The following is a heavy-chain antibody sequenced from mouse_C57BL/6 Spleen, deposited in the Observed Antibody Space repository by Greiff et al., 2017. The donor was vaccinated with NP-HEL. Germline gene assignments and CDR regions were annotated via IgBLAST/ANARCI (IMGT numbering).Heavy chain of an antibody. Sequence: VQLQQSGPELVKPGASVKISCKASGYAFSSSWMNWVKQRPGKGLEWIGRIYPGDGDTNYNGKFKGKATLTADKTSSTAYMQLSSLTSEDSAVYFCAREGGDYWRQGTTLTVSS. CDR2: IYPGDGDT. J-gene: IGHJ2*01. CDR1: GYAFSSSW. CDR3: AREGGDY. V-gene: IGHV1-82*01.